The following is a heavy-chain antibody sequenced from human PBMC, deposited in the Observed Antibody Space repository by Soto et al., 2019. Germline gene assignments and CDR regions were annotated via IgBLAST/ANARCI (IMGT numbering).Heavy chain of an antibody. V-gene: IGHV4-38-2*01. CDR2: IHHSGST. J-gene: IGHJ4*02. CDR1: GYPISSGYY. D-gene: IGHD5-12*01. CDR3: ARSSGYVPGGY. Sequence: SETLSLTCAVSGYPISSGYYWGWIRQPPGKGLEWIGIIHHSGSTYYNPSLRSRITISVDTSKNQFSLKMPSVTAADTAVYYCARSSGYVPGGYWGQGILVTV.